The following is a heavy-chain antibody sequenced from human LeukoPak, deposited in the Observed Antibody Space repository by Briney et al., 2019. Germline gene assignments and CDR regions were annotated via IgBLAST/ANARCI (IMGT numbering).Heavy chain of an antibody. J-gene: IGHJ3*02. CDR2: INYSGSA. CDR1: GGSLSSYY. CDR3: ARHNYDDYVFDI. D-gene: IGHD4-17*01. V-gene: IGHV4-59*08. Sequence: PSETLSLTCTVSGGSLSSYYFSWLRQSPGEGLEWIAYINYSGSAGYNPSLKSRVTMSVDTSKQFSLSLSSVTAADTAVYYCARHNYDDYVFDIWGQGTKVTVSS.